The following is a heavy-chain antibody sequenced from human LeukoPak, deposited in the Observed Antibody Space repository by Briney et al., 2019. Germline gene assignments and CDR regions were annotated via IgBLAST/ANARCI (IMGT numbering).Heavy chain of an antibody. CDR2: IYYSGST. CDR1: GYSISSSYY. Sequence: PSETLSLTCAVSGYSISSSYYWSWIRQPPGKGLEWIGYIYYSGSTNYNPSLKSRVTISVDTSKNQFSLKLSSVTAADTAVYYCARLVVVRFCWFDPWGQGTLVTVSS. J-gene: IGHJ5*02. D-gene: IGHD2-21*01. CDR3: ARLVVVRFCWFDP. V-gene: IGHV4-61*01.